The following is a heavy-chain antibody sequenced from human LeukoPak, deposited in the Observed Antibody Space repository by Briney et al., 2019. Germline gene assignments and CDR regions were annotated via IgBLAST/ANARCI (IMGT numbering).Heavy chain of an antibody. J-gene: IGHJ4*02. CDR3: ASLGGYQNGNFDY. CDR2: IFPSGTT. Sequence: SETLSLTCAVSGYSISSGNHWGWIRQPADKGLEWIGSIFPSGTTYYNPSLKSRVTISIYTSKNQFSLKLISVTAADTAVYYCASLGGYQNGNFDYWGQGTLVTVSS. V-gene: IGHV4-38-2*01. CDR1: GYSISSGNH. D-gene: IGHD2-2*01.